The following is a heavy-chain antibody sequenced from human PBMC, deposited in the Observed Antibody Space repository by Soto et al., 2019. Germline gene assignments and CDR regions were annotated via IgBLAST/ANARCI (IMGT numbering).Heavy chain of an antibody. CDR2: ISGSEDST. J-gene: IGHJ4*02. V-gene: IGHV3-23*01. CDR1: GFTFSSYA. Sequence: EVQLLESGGDLVQPGESLRLSCAASGFTFSSYAMSWVRQAPGKGLEWVSVISGSEDSTYYADSVKGRFTISRDNPKNRLYRQMNSLKAKDRAVYYWAKGSSSSTFDYWAKGPLVTVSS. CDR3: AKGSSSSTFDY. D-gene: IGHD6-6*01.